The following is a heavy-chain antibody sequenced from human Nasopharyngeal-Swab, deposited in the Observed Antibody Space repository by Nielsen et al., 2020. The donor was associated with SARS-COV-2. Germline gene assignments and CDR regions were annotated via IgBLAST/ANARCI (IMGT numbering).Heavy chain of an antibody. CDR3: AIWGGHSYGLAY. J-gene: IGHJ4*02. V-gene: IGHV7-4-1*02. Sequence: ALVKVSCKASGYTFTSYAMSWVRQAPGQGLECMGWINTNTENPTYAQGFTGRFVFPLDTSVTTAYLQISSLKAEDTAVYYCAIWGGHSYGLAYWGQETLVTVSS. CDR1: GYTFTSYA. CDR2: INTNTENP. D-gene: IGHD5-18*01.